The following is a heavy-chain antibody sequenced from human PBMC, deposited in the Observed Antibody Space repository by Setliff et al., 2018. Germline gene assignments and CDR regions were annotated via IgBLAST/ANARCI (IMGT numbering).Heavy chain of an antibody. CDR1: GYTFTGYF. D-gene: IGHD1-26*01. CDR2: INPKSGVT. Sequence: ASVKVSCKTSGYTFTGYFIHWVRQAPRQGLEWLGWINPKSGVTSYAQSFQGRIAMTRDTSINTVYMELNSLTSDDAAVYFSAREGGLQGATSYYYFYNYINVWGKGTKVTVSS. CDR3: AREGGLQGATSYYYFYNYINV. V-gene: IGHV1-2*02. J-gene: IGHJ6*03.